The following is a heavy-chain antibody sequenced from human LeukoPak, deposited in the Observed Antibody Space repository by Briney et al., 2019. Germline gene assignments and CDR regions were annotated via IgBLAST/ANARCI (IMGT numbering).Heavy chain of an antibody. CDR2: ISSSSNTI. Sequence: PGGSLRLSCAASEFTFTSYELNWVRQAPGKGLEWVSYISSSSNTIYYADSVKGRFTISRDNAKNSLYLQMNSLRDEDTALYYCVTDTSMGGLFDYWGQGTLVTVSS. J-gene: IGHJ4*02. D-gene: IGHD5-18*01. CDR3: VTDTSMGGLFDY. V-gene: IGHV3-48*02. CDR1: EFTFTSYE.